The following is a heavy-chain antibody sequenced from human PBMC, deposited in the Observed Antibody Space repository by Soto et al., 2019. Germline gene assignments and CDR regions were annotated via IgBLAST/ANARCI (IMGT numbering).Heavy chain of an antibody. D-gene: IGHD6-19*01. V-gene: IGHV2-5*01. CDR1: GFSLSTSGVG. CDR2: IYWNDDK. Sequence: SGPTLVNPTQTLTLTCTFSGFSLSTSGVGVGWIRQPPGKALEWLALIYWNDDKRYSPSLKARLTITKDTSKNQVVLTMTNMDPVDTATYYCAHRPSGWYLFDYWGQGTLVTVS. J-gene: IGHJ4*02. CDR3: AHRPSGWYLFDY.